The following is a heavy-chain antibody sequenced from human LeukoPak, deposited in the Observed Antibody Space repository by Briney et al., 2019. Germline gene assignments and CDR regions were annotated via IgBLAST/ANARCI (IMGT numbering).Heavy chain of an antibody. Sequence: GGSLRLSCAASGFTFSDHYMCWIRQAPGKGLEWVSYISSSSDYTNYADSVKGRFTISRDNAKNSLYLQMNSLRAEDTAVYYCAREQRTTVTIRRASDYWGQGTLVTVSS. CDR3: AREQRTTVTIRRASDY. J-gene: IGHJ4*02. CDR2: ISSSSDYT. CDR1: GFTFSDHY. D-gene: IGHD4-17*01. V-gene: IGHV3-11*06.